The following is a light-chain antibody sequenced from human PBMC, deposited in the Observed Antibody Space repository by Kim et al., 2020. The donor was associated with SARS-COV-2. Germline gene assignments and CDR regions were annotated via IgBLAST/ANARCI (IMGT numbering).Light chain of an antibody. V-gene: IGLV3-19*01. CDR3: NSRDSSGNHPVV. Sequence: LGQTVRITCQGDSLRSYYATWYQQKPGQAPVLVIYGKNNRPSGIPDRFSGSSSGNTASLTITGAQAEDEADYYCNSRDSSGNHPVVFGGGTKLTVL. CDR2: GKN. J-gene: IGLJ2*01. CDR1: SLRSYY.